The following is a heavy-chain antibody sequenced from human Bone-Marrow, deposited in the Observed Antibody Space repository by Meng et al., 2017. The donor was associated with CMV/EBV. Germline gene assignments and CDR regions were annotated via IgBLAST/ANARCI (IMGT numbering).Heavy chain of an antibody. Sequence: FSVTSNYINWVRQAPGKGLEWVSVLYRGGSTFYGDSVRGRFTLSRDNSKNTVYLQMNNLRGEDTAMYYCARDGNYFDTSVYFGFEYWGQGTLVTVSS. V-gene: IGHV3-53*01. CDR3: ARDGNYFDTSVYFGFEY. D-gene: IGHD3-22*01. CDR2: LYRGGST. J-gene: IGHJ4*02. CDR1: FSVTSNY.